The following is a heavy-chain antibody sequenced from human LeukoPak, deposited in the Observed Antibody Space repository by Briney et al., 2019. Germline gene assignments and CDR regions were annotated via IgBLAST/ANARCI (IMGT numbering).Heavy chain of an antibody. CDR1: GFTFSSYS. J-gene: IGHJ4*02. Sequence: PGGSLRLSCAASGFTFSSYSMNWVRQAPGRGLEWVSYISSSSSTIYYADSVKGRFTISRDNAKNSLYLQMNSLRAEDTAVYYCARSPAGYYAIVYFDYWGQGTLVTVSS. CDR3: ARSPAGYYAIVYFDY. V-gene: IGHV3-48*04. CDR2: ISSSSSTI. D-gene: IGHD3-22*01.